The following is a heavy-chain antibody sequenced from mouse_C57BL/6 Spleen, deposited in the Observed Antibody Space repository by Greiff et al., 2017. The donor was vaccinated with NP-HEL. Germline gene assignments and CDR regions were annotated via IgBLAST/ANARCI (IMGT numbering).Heavy chain of an antibody. CDR3: ARGGYGSSYSYWYFDV. CDR1: GYTFTSYW. V-gene: IGHV1-50*01. CDR2: IDPSDSYT. Sequence: QVQLQQPGAELVKPGASVKLSCKASGYTFTSYWLQWVTQRPGQGLEWIGEIDPSDSYTNYNQKFQGKATFTVDTSSSPAYMQLSSRTSEDSAVYYCARGGYGSSYSYWYFDVWGTGTTVTVSS. D-gene: IGHD1-1*01. J-gene: IGHJ1*03.